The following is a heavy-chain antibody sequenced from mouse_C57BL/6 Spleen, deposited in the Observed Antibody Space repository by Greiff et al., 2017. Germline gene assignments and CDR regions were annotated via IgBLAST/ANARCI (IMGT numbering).Heavy chain of an antibody. D-gene: IGHD2-4*01. CDR1: GFSLTSYG. J-gene: IGHJ3*01. V-gene: IGHV2-5*01. CDR2: IWRGGST. CDR3: AGYDYDGPAWFAY. Sequence: VKVVESGPGLVQPSQSLSITCTVSGFSLTSYGVHWVRQSPGKGLEWLGVIWRGGSTDYNAAFMSRLSITKDNSKSQVFFKMNSLQADDTAIYYGAGYDYDGPAWFAYWGQGTLVTVSA.